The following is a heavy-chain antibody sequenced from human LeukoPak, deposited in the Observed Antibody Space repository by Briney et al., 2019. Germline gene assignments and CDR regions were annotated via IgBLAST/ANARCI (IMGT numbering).Heavy chain of an antibody. CDR1: GGTFSSYA. V-gene: IGHV1-69*05. J-gene: IGHJ4*02. D-gene: IGHD3-22*01. Sequence: SVKVSCKASGGTFSSYAISWVRQAPGQGLEWMGGIIPIFGTANYAQKFQGRVTITTDESTSTAYMELSSLRSEDTAVYYCARGRYDSSGYYSENYYSDYWGQGTLVTVSS. CDR2: IIPIFGTA. CDR3: ARGRYDSSGYYSENYYSDY.